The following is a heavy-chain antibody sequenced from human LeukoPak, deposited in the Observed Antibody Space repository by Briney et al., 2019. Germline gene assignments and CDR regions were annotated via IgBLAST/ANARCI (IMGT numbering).Heavy chain of an antibody. Sequence: ASVKVSCKASGYTFTSYAMHGVRQAPGQWLEWMGWINTNTGNPTYAQGFTGRFVFSLDTSVSTAYLQISSLKAEDTAVYYCARDFYGMDVWGQGTTVTVSS. V-gene: IGHV7-4-1*02. J-gene: IGHJ6*02. CDR3: ARDFYGMDV. CDR2: INTNTGNP. CDR1: GYTFTSYA.